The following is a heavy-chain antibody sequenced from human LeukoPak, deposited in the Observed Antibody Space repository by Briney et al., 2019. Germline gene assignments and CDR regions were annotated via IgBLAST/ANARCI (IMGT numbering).Heavy chain of an antibody. J-gene: IGHJ3*02. CDR1: GYTLTELS. CDR3: ATRVNATTDDAFDI. D-gene: IGHD1-1*01. CDR2: FDPEDGET. Sequence: ASVKVSCKVSGYTLTELSMHWVRQAPGKGLEWMGGFDPEDGETIYAQKFQGRVTMTEDTSTDTAYMELSSLRSEDTAVYYCATRVNATTDDAFDIWGQGTMVTVSS. V-gene: IGHV1-24*01.